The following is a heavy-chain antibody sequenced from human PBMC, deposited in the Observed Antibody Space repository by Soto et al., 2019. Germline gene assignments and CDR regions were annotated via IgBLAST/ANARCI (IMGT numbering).Heavy chain of an antibody. Sequence: SETLSLTCTVSGGSISSGGYYWSWIRQHPGKALGGFDYVDHIRSTYHNPSLTSRVTISVDTSKNQFSLKLTSVTAADTAVYSCASSRFTYYDILTGYYPGAFDIWGQGTMVTVSS. V-gene: IGHV4-31*03. CDR1: GGSISSGGYY. J-gene: IGHJ3*02. CDR2: VDHIRST. D-gene: IGHD3-9*01. CDR3: ASSRFTYYDILTGYYPGAFDI.